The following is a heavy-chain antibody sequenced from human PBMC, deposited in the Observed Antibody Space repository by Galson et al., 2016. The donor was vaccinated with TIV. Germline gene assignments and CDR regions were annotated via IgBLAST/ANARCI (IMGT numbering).Heavy chain of an antibody. CDR1: GFSLNTHGMA. Sequence: PALVKPTQTLTLTCTFSGFSLNTHGMAVGWIRQAPGKALEWLALIYWDDDKRYSAPLKSRLSISKDTSRNQVVLTMTNMAPVDTATYYFALRRSSGIYRLAIWFDPWGQGTLVTVSS. CDR3: ALRRSSGIYRLAIWFDP. V-gene: IGHV2-5*02. D-gene: IGHD6-19*01. CDR2: IYWDDDK. J-gene: IGHJ5*02.